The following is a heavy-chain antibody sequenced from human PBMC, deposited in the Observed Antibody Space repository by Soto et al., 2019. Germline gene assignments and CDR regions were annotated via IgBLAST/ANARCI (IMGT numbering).Heavy chain of an antibody. V-gene: IGHV4-59*01. D-gene: IGHD1-20*01. J-gene: IGHJ6*03. CDR3: ARVTGTAGDYYYYYYMDV. CDR2: IYYSGST. Sequence: SETLSLTCTVSGGSISSYYWSWIRQPPGKGLEWIGYIYYSGSTNYNPSLKSRVTISVDTSKNQFSLKLSSVTAADTAVYYCARVTGTAGDYYYYYYMDVWGKGTTVTVSS. CDR1: GGSISSYY.